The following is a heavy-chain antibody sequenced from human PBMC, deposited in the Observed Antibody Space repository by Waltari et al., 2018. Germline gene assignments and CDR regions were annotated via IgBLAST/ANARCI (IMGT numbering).Heavy chain of an antibody. J-gene: IGHJ5*02. D-gene: IGHD3-3*01. CDR2: IYYSGRT. CDR3: ARRGGAYYDFWSADRGFDP. CDR1: GGSISSVDHH. Sequence: QAQLQKSGPGLVQPSQTLPLTCTVSGGSISSVDHHWSWIRQPPAKGLEWIGYIYYSGRTYYNPSLKSRVTISIDTSKNQFSLKLSSVTAADTAVYYCARRGGAYYDFWSADRGFDPWGQGTLVTVSS. V-gene: IGHV4-30-4*08.